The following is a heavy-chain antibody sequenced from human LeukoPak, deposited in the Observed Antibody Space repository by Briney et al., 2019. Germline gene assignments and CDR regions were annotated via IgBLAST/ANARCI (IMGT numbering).Heavy chain of an antibody. J-gene: IGHJ3*02. Sequence: PSETLSLTCAVYGGSLSGYYWSCIRHPPGKRLECIGEINHSGRTNHNPSLKTRVTISVDTSKNQFSLNLISVTAADTAVYYCERVGAAVGKDGFDIWGQGTMVIVCS. CDR2: INHSGRT. CDR1: GGSLSGYY. V-gene: IGHV4-34*01. CDR3: ERVGAAVGKDGFDI. D-gene: IGHD6-13*01.